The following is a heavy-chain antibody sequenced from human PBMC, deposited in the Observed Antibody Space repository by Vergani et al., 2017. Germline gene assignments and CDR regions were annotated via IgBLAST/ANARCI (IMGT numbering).Heavy chain of an antibody. V-gene: IGHV3-23*01. CDR3: AKDVLGDSSDLDS. CDR1: GFTFIMHA. J-gene: IGHJ4*02. D-gene: IGHD3-22*01. CDR2: ISRSGFNT. Sequence: EVQLLESGGDLVQPGGSLRLSCAASGFTFIMHAMSWVRQAPGKGLEWVSTISRSGFNTYYADSVKGRFTVSRDNSKNTLFLQMNSLRAGDTAVYYCAKDVLGDSSDLDSWGPGTLVTVSS.